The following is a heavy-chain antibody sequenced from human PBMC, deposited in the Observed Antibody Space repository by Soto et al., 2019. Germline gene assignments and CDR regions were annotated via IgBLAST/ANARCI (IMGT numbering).Heavy chain of an antibody. J-gene: IGHJ6*02. D-gene: IGHD3-10*01. CDR2: IYPGDSDT. CDR3: AGGGVRGVITRTRDYYGMDV. CDR1: GYSFTSYW. Sequence: EVQLVQSGAEVKKPGESLKISCKGSGYSFTSYWIGWVRQMPGKGLEWIGIIYPGDSDTRYSPSFQGQVTISADKSIITAYLQWSSLKASDTAMYYCAGGGVRGVITRTRDYYGMDVWGQGTTVTVSS. V-gene: IGHV5-51*01.